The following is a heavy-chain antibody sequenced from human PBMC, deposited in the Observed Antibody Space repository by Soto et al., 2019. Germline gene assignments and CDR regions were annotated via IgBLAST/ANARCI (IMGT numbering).Heavy chain of an antibody. CDR1: GFTFNNYD. CDR3: ATDPVAVTGSFIDS. V-gene: IGHV3-30*02. CDR2: IWYDGTDK. D-gene: IGHD2-21*02. J-gene: IGHJ4*02. Sequence: GGSLRLSCAASGFTFNNYDMHWVRQAPGKGLEWVAVIWYDGTDKYYADSVKGRFTISRDNSKNTLYLQMNSLRGDDTAVYFCATDPVAVTGSFIDSWGQGTLVTVSS.